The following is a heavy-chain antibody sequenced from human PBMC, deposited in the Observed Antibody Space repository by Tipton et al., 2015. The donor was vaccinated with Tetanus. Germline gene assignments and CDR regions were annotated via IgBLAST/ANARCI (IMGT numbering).Heavy chain of an antibody. CDR2: ISACNGNT. CDR1: GYTFTSYG. J-gene: IGHJ5*02. Sequence: QLVQSGAEVKKPGASVKGSCKASGYTFTSYGISWVRQAPGQGLEWMGWISACNGNTNYAQKLQGSVTMTTDTSTSADYMELRSPRSAAAAVYYGARLSQSLSDTLMQRWFVPWGQGTLVTVSS. V-gene: IGHV1-18*04. CDR3: ARLSQSLSDTLMQRWFVP. D-gene: IGHD2-2*02.